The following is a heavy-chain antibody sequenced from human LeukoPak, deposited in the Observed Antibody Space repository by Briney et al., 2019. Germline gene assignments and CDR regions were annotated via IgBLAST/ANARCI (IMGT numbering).Heavy chain of an antibody. J-gene: IGHJ4*02. CDR1: GFTFSSYG. D-gene: IGHD3-10*01. V-gene: IGHV3-30*18. CDR2: ILYEGSNK. CDR3: AKDWPVYGSGSYPDY. Sequence: TGGSLRLSCAASGFTFSSYGMHWVRQAPGKGLEWVAAILYEGSNKNYADSVKGRFTMARYKSKNTLYLQMNSLRAEDTAVYYCAKDWPVYGSGSYPDYWGQGPLVTVSS.